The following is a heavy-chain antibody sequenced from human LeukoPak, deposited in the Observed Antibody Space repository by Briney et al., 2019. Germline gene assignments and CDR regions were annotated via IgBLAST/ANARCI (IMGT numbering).Heavy chain of an antibody. Sequence: RPGGSLRLSCAASGFTFDDYGMSWVRQAPGKGLEWVSGINWNGGSTGYADSVKGRFTISRDNAKNSLYLQMNSLRAEDTALYYCARESIAARWGRYFDYWGQGTLVTFSS. CDR1: GFTFDDYG. V-gene: IGHV3-20*04. CDR3: ARESIAARWGRYFDY. CDR2: INWNGGST. D-gene: IGHD6-6*01. J-gene: IGHJ4*02.